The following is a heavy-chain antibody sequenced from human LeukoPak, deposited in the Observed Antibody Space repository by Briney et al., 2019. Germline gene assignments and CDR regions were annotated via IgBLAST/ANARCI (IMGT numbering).Heavy chain of an antibody. D-gene: IGHD6-6*01. J-gene: IGHJ4*02. Sequence: PGGSLRLSCAASGVTFSSYSMNWVRQAPGKGLEWVAKIKQDGSEKYYVDSVKGRFTISRDNAKNSLYLQMNSLRAEDTAVYYCARWRRSSSRFDYWGQGTLVTVPS. V-gene: IGHV3-7*01. CDR2: IKQDGSEK. CDR1: GVTFSSYS. CDR3: ARWRRSSSRFDY.